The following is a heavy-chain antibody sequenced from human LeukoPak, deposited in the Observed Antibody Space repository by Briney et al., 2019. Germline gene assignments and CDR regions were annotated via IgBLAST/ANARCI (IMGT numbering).Heavy chain of an antibody. J-gene: IGHJ4*02. CDR3: ARVFGSSLYYFDY. CDR2: IIPIFGTA. Sequence: SVKVSCKASGGTFSSYAISWVRQAPGQGLEWMGGIIPIFGTANYAQKFQGKVTITTDESTSTAYMELSSLRSEDTAVYYCARVFGSSLYYFDYWGQGTLVSVSS. D-gene: IGHD3-3*01. CDR1: GGTFSSYA. V-gene: IGHV1-69*05.